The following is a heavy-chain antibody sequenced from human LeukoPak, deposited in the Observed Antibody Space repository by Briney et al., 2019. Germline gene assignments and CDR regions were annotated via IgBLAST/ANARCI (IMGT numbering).Heavy chain of an antibody. V-gene: IGHV4-59*01. D-gene: IGHD1-26*01. CDR3: ARGHSGTYLTVGY. CDR2: IYYTGRT. CDR1: GGSISTYS. Sequence: PSETLSLTCTVSGGSISTYSWSWIRQPPGKGLEWIGYIYYTGRTSYNPSLKSRVTISVDTSKNQFSLKLSSVTAADTAMYYCARGHSGTYLTVGYWGQGTLVTVSS. J-gene: IGHJ4*02.